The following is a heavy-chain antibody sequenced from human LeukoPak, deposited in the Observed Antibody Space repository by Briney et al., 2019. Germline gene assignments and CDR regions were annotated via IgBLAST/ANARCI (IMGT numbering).Heavy chain of an antibody. V-gene: IGHV3-23*01. CDR1: GFTFSSYA. CDR3: AKVKKRIVVVPAAPLDY. Sequence: GGSLRLSCAASGFTFSSYAMSWVRQAPGKGLEWVSAISGSGGSTYYADSVKGRFTISRDNSKNTLYLQMNSLRAEDTAVYYCAKVKKRIVVVPAAPLDYWGQGTLVTVSS. D-gene: IGHD2-2*01. CDR2: ISGSGGST. J-gene: IGHJ4*02.